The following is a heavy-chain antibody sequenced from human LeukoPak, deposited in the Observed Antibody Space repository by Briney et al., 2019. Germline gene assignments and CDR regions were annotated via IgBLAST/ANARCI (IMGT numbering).Heavy chain of an antibody. CDR1: GYTFTGYY. V-gene: IGHV1-2*02. CDR3: ARARQKYQLPPQPLGY. CDR2: INPNSGGT. J-gene: IGHJ4*02. D-gene: IGHD2-2*01. Sequence: GASVKVSCKASGYTFTGYYMHWVRQAPGQGLKWMGWINPNSGGTNYAQKFQGRVTMTRDTSISTAYMELSRLRSDDTAVYYCARARQKYQLPPQPLGYWGQGTLVTVSS.